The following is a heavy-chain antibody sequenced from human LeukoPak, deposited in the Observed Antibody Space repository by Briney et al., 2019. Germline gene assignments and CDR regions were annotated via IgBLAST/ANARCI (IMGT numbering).Heavy chain of an antibody. J-gene: IGHJ4*02. Sequence: GGSLRLSCAASGFTFSNYAMSWVRQAPGKGLEWVSAISGSASSTYYADSVKGRFTISRDNSKNTLYLQMNSLRAEDTAVYYCARDNYDSSGPYYFDYWGQGTLVTVSS. V-gene: IGHV3-23*01. CDR3: ARDNYDSSGPYYFDY. CDR2: ISGSASST. D-gene: IGHD3-22*01. CDR1: GFTFSNYA.